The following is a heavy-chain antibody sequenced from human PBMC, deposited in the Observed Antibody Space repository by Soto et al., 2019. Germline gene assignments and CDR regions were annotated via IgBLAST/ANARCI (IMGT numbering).Heavy chain of an antibody. D-gene: IGHD2-15*01. V-gene: IGHV1-69*01. J-gene: IGHJ6*02. CDR2: VITIFGTP. CDR3: ARSQGGSSSLDIYYYYYYGMDV. CDR1: GGTFSTYA. Sequence: QVQLVQSGAEVKKPGSSVKVSCKAPGGTFSTYAISWVRQAPGQGLEWMGGVITIFGTPKYEQKFQGRVTITADESTSTGYMELRSLRAEDTAVYYCARSQGGSSSLDIYYYYYYGMDVWGQGTTVTVSS.